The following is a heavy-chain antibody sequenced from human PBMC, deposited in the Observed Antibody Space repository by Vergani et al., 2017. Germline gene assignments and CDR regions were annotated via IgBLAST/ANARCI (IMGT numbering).Heavy chain of an antibody. J-gene: IGHJ4*02. Sequence: QLQLQESGPGLVKPSETLSLTCAVYGGSFSGYYWSWIRQPQGKGLEWIGEINHSGSTNYNPSLKHRVTISVDTSKNQFSLKLSSVTAADTAVYYCAKDRDFWSGPTPEYWGQGTLVTVSS. D-gene: IGHD3-3*01. CDR1: GGSFSGYY. CDR2: INHSGST. CDR3: AKDRDFWSGPTPEY. V-gene: IGHV4-34*01.